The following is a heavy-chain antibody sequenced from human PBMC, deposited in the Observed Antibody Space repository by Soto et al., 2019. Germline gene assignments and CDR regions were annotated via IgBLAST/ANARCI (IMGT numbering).Heavy chain of an antibody. Sequence: SETLSLTCAVYGESFSGYYWSWIRQPPGKGLEWIGEINHSGSTNYNPSLKSRVTISVDTSKNQFSLKLSSVTAADTAVYYCARDTTVTTLSDWFDPWGQGTLVTVSS. V-gene: IGHV4-34*01. CDR1: GESFSGYY. CDR2: INHSGST. D-gene: IGHD4-17*01. CDR3: ARDTTVTTLSDWFDP. J-gene: IGHJ5*02.